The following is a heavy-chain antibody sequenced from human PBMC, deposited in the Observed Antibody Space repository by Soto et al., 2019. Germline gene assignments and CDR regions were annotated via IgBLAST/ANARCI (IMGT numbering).Heavy chain of an antibody. V-gene: IGHV1-3*01. D-gene: IGHD7-27*01. CDR1: GYTFSSYA. Sequence: ASVKVSCKASGYTFSSYAMHWVRQAPGQRLEWMGWINAGYGNTKSSQKFQDRVTISRDTSASTAYMELTSLRSEDTAVYYCARDTGDGNFDFSGQGTLVTVSS. J-gene: IGHJ4*02. CDR3: ARDTGDGNFDF. CDR2: INAGYGNT.